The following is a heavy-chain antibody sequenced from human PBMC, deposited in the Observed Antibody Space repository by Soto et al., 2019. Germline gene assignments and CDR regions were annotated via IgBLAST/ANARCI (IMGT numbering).Heavy chain of an antibody. D-gene: IGHD1-1*01. J-gene: IGHJ6*02. CDR1: GFSFSSYA. Sequence: LRLSCAASGFSFSSYAMSWVRQAPGKGLAWGSAISGSGGSTYYADSVKGRFTISRDISKNSQYLQMNSLRAEDTAVFYCAWRFHYGMDVWGQGTTVTVSS. CDR3: AWRFHYGMDV. CDR2: ISGSGGST. V-gene: IGHV3-23*01.